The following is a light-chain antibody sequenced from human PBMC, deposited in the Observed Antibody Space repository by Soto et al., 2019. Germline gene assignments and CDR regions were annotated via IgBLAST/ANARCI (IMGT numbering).Light chain of an antibody. V-gene: IGKV3-15*01. Sequence: EIVMTQSPATLSVSPGERATLSCRASQSVSSNLAWYQQKPGQAPRLLIYGASTRATGIPARFSGSGSGTEFTLTISSLQSEDFAVYYSQQYNNWQRTFGQGTKVEIK. CDR3: QQYNNWQRT. CDR2: GAS. J-gene: IGKJ1*01. CDR1: QSVSSN.